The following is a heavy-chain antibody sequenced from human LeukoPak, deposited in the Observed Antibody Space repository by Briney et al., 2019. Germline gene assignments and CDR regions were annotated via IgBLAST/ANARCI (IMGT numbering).Heavy chain of an antibody. Sequence: WETLSLTCAVCGGSFRGYYWSWIRHPRGKGLEGIGDINHSGSTNYNPSLKSRVTISVDTSKNQFSLKLSSVTAADTAVYYCVRMGPGIAQYCTQSRVVVPPRRFDPWGQGTLVTVSS. D-gene: IGHD6-13*01. J-gene: IGHJ5*02. CDR1: GGSFRGYY. CDR3: VRMGPGIAQYCTQSRVVVPPRRFDP. CDR2: INHSGST. V-gene: IGHV4-34*01.